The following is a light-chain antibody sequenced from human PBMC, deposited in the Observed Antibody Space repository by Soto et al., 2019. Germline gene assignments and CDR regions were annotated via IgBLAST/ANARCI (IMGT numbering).Light chain of an antibody. Sequence: QSVLTQPASVSGSPGQSITISCTGTSSDVGGYNYVSWYQHHPGKAPKLMIYEDSNRPSGVSNRFSGSKSGNTASLTISGLQAEDEADYYCSSYTGSSTPVFGGGTKLTVL. V-gene: IGLV2-14*01. CDR2: EDS. J-gene: IGLJ3*02. CDR1: SSDVGGYNY. CDR3: SSYTGSSTPV.